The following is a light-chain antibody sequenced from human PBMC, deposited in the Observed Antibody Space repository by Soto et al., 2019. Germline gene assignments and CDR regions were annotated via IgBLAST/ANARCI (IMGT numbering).Light chain of an antibody. CDR2: DVS. J-gene: IGLJ1*01. V-gene: IGLV2-14*01. CDR1: SSDVGGYNY. Sequence: QSVLTQPASVSGSPGQSITISCTGTSSDVGGYNYVSWYQQYPGKAPKLMIYDVSNRPSGVSNRFSGSKSGNTASLTISGLQAEDEADYYCSSYTINNTLVFASGTKVTVL. CDR3: SSYTINNTLV.